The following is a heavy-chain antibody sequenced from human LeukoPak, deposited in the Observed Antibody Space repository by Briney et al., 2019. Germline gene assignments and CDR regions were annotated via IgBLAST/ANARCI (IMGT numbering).Heavy chain of an antibody. CDR3: AKDIRGPIAAAGTGY. V-gene: IGHV3-30*02. Sequence: GGSLRLSCAASGFTFSAYGMHWVRQAPGKGLEWVAFIRNDGSNEYYADSVKGRFTFSRDNSKNTVYLQITSLRAEDTAEYSCAKDIRGPIAAAGTGYWGQGTLVTVSS. CDR1: GFTFSAYG. J-gene: IGHJ4*02. D-gene: IGHD6-13*01. CDR2: IRNDGSNE.